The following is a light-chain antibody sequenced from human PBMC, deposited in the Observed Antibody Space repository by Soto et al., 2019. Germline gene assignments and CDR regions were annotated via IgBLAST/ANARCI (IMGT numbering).Light chain of an antibody. Sequence: QSALRQPPSASGSPGQSVTISCTGTSSDVGGYNYVSWYQQHPGKAPKLMIYEVSKRPSGVPDRFSGSKSGNTASLTVSGLQAEDDSDYYCSSYAGSNNVVFGGGTKLTVL. CDR3: SSYAGSNNVV. V-gene: IGLV2-8*01. J-gene: IGLJ2*01. CDR2: EVS. CDR1: SSDVGGYNY.